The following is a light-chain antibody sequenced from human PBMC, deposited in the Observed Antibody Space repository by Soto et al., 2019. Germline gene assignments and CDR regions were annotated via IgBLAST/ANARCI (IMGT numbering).Light chain of an antibody. J-gene: IGLJ1*01. CDR2: YDN. CDR3: QVWDNGSDQYV. Sequence: SYELTQPPSVSVAPGKTATITCGGDKIGGKSVHWYQQKPGQAPVLVIYYDNERPSGIPERFSGSNFGNTATLTISRVEGDDEADDYCQVWDNGSDQYVFGSGTKVTVL. V-gene: IGLV3-21*04. CDR1: KIGGKS.